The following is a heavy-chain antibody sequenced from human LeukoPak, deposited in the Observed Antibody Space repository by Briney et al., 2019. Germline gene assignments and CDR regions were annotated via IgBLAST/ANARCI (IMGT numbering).Heavy chain of an antibody. CDR2: ISAYNGNT. CDR3: ARGVLEWSPPYYYYYMDV. D-gene: IGHD3-3*01. CDR1: GGTFSSYA. Sequence: ASVKVSCKASGGTFSSYAISWVRQAPGQGLEWMGWISAYNGNTNYAQKLQGRVTMTTDTSTSTAYMELWSLRSDDTAVYYCARGVLEWSPPYYYYYMDVWGKGTTVTVSS. J-gene: IGHJ6*03. V-gene: IGHV1-18*01.